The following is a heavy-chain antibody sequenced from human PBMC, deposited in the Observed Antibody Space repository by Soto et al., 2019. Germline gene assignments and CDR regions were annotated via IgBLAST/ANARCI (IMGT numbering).Heavy chain of an antibody. J-gene: IGHJ3*02. CDR3: AKDGIYYYDSSGYPYFDI. CDR2: ISGSGGST. Sequence: PGGSLRLSCAASGFTFGSYWMSWVRQAPGKGLEWVSAISGSGGSTYYADSVKGRFTISRDNSKNTLYLQMNSLRAEDTAVYYCAKDGIYYYDSSGYPYFDIWGQGTMVTVSS. CDR1: GFTFGSYW. V-gene: IGHV3-23*01. D-gene: IGHD3-22*01.